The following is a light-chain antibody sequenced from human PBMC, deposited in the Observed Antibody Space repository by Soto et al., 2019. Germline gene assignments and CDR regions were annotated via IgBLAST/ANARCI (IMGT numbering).Light chain of an antibody. J-gene: IGKJ1*01. CDR1: QSVGSD. Sequence: EIVMTQFPATVSVSPGEGTTLSCRASQSVGSDLVWYQQKPGQAPRLLMYSASTRASGIPARFSGSGSGTEFTLTISSLQSEDFAVYYCQQCNTWLPWTFGQGTKVEIK. CDR3: QQCNTWLPWT. V-gene: IGKV3-15*01. CDR2: SAS.